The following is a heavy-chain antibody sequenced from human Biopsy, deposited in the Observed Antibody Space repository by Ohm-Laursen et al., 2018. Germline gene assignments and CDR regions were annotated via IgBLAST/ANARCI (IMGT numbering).Heavy chain of an antibody. CDR1: GDSITRSY. CDR3: ARGSNEYGGLYFPH. CDR2: ISYTGYT. D-gene: IGHD4-23*01. J-gene: IGHJ1*01. V-gene: IGHV4-59*01. Sequence: SETLSLTCTLSGDSITRSYWSWIRQPPGKGLEWIGHISYTGYTSYKSSLKSRVTISLDTSRKHFSLRLTSLAAADTAVYYCARGSNEYGGLYFPHWGQGTLVTVSS.